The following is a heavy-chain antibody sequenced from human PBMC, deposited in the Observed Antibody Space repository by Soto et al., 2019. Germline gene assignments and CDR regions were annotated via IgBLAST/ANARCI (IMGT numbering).Heavy chain of an antibody. CDR3: SRDGVGGYGNY. D-gene: IGHD3-22*01. CDR1: GFTFGDYT. J-gene: IGHJ4*02. Sequence: EVQMVESGGGLVQPGWSLRLSCASSGFTFGDYTMTWFRQAPGKGLQWVGLIRSKGEGGTTEYAASVKGRFIISGDDSKSITDLQMNSLKTEDTAVYYCSRDGVGGYGNYWGQGTLVTVSS. CDR2: IRSKGEGGTT. V-gene: IGHV3-49*03.